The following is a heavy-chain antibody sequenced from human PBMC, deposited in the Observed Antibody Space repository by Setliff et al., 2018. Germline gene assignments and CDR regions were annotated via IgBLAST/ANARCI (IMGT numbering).Heavy chain of an antibody. D-gene: IGHD3-16*02. Sequence: RLSCAASGFNFSSYAMHWVRQAPGKGLEWVAFIPYDGSNKYYADSVKGRFTISRDNSKNTLYLQMNSLRAEDTAVYYCAKDYDYVWGSYPKDWGQGTLVTVSS. V-gene: IGHV3-30*02. CDR3: AKDYDYVWGSYPKD. CDR2: IPYDGSNK. CDR1: GFNFSSYA. J-gene: IGHJ4*02.